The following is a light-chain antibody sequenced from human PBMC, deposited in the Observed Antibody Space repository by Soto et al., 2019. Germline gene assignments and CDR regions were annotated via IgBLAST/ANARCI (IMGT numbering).Light chain of an antibody. J-gene: IGKJ4*01. Sequence: DIQMTQSPSSLSASLGDIVTITCRASQSISNFLNWFQHKPGKAPKVLISAASTLQSGVPSRFSGSVSGTDFTLTISSLQPEDSASYYCQQYYNSVLNCGGGTKGDIK. V-gene: IGKV1-39*01. CDR1: QSISNF. CDR2: AAS. CDR3: QQYYNSVLN.